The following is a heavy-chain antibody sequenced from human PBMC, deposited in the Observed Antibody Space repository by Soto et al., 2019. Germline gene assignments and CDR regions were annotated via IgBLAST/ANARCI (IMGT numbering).Heavy chain of an antibody. J-gene: IGHJ4*02. Sequence: GSLRLSCAASGFTFGGYAVSWVRQAPGKGLEWVSAISGSGGSTYYADSVKGRFTISRDNSKNTLYLQMNSLRAEDTAVYYCAKPLYDSSGYLAYWGQGPLVTVSS. CDR3: AKPLYDSSGYLAY. CDR1: GFTFGGYA. V-gene: IGHV3-23*01. D-gene: IGHD3-22*01. CDR2: ISGSGGST.